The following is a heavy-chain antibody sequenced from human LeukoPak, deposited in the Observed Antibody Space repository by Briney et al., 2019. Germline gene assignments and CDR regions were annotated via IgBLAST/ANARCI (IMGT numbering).Heavy chain of an antibody. CDR3: ARDVASVGGTSFDP. V-gene: IGHV1-69*13. J-gene: IGHJ5*02. D-gene: IGHD6-19*01. CDR2: IIPIFGTA. CDR1: GGTFSSYA. Sequence: ASVKVSCKASGGTFSSYAISWVRQAPGQGLEWMGGIIPIFGTANYAQKFQGRVTITADESTSTAYMELSSLRSEDTAVYYCARDVASVGGTSFDPWGQGTLVTVSS.